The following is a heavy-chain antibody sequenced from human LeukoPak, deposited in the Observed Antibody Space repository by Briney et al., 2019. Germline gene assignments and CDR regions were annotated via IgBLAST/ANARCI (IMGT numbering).Heavy chain of an antibody. CDR1: GFTFSDYY. Sequence: PGGSLRLSCAASGFTFSDYYMSWVRQAPGKGLEWVSVIYSGGSTYYADSVKGRFTISRDNSKNTLYLQMNSLRAEDTAVYYCARGSLVITPLDYWGQGTLVTVSS. CDR2: IYSGGST. D-gene: IGHD3-9*01. J-gene: IGHJ4*02. CDR3: ARGSLVITPLDY. V-gene: IGHV3-66*01.